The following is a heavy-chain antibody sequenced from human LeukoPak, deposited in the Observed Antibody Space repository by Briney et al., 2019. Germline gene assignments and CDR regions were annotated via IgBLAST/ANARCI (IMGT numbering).Heavy chain of an antibody. V-gene: IGHV3-30-3*01. CDR1: GFTFSSYA. Sequence: HPGGSLRLSCAASGFTFSSYAMHWVRQAPGKGLEWVAVISYDGSNKYYADSVKGRFTISRDNSKNTLYLQMNSLRAEDTAVYYCARDFYAGGYSSSFYYYYGMDVWGQGTTVTVSS. CDR2: ISYDGSNK. D-gene: IGHD6-6*01. CDR3: ARDFYAGGYSSSFYYYYGMDV. J-gene: IGHJ6*02.